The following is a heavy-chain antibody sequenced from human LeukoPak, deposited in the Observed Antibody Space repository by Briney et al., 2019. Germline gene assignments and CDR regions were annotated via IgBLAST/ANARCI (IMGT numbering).Heavy chain of an antibody. Sequence: GGSLRLSCAASGFTFSSYGMHWVRQAPGEGLECVAVISYDGSNKYYADSVKGRFTISRDNSKNTLYLQMNSLRAEDTAVYYCAKDNDSSGWYYYYYMDVWGKGTTVTVSS. CDR2: ISYDGSNK. V-gene: IGHV3-30*18. CDR1: GFTFSSYG. CDR3: AKDNDSSGWYYYYYMDV. J-gene: IGHJ6*03. D-gene: IGHD6-19*01.